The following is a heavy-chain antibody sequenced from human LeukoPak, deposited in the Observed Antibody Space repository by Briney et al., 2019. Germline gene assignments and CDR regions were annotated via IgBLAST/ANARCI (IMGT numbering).Heavy chain of an antibody. V-gene: IGHV3-23*01. CDR3: AKDTTVNFPFRGYFDY. D-gene: IGHD4-17*01. Sequence: GGSLRLSCAASGFTFSSYGMSWVRQAPGKGLEWVSAISGSGGSTYYADSVKGRFTISRDNSKNTLYLQMNSLRAEDTALYYCAKDTTVNFPFRGYFDYWGQGTLVTVSS. J-gene: IGHJ4*02. CDR2: ISGSGGST. CDR1: GFTFSSYG.